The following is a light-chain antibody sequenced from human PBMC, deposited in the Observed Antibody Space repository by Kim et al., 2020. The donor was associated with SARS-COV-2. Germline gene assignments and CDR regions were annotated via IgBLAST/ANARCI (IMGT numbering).Light chain of an antibody. Sequence: DIQMTQSPSTLSASVGARVTITCRASQSISTWLAWYQQKPGKAPKVLIYAASSLASGVPSSFSGTGSGTEFTLTISSLQPDDFATYYCQQYNRYPYIFGQGTKLEIK. CDR3: QQYNRYPYI. CDR1: QSISTW. J-gene: IGKJ2*01. CDR2: AAS. V-gene: IGKV1-5*01.